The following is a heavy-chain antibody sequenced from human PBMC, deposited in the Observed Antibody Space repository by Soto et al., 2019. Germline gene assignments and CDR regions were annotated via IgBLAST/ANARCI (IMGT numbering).Heavy chain of an antibody. V-gene: IGHV1-3*01. CDR2: INAGNGNT. CDR1: GYTFTSYA. J-gene: IGHJ6*02. D-gene: IGHD1-20*01. Sequence: ASVKVSCKASGYTFTSYAMHWVRQAPGQRLEWMGWINAGNGNTKYSQKFQGRVTITADESTSTAYMELSSLRSEDTAVYYCARDSITGAMDVWGQGTTVTVSS. CDR3: ARDSITGAMDV.